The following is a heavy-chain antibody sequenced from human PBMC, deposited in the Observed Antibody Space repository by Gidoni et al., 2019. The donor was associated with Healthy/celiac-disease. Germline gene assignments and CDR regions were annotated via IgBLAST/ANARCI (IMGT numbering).Heavy chain of an antibody. CDR2: IYPGDSDT. CDR1: GYSFTSYW. CDR3: ARTSTYDYGDYGQHYYGMDV. Sequence: EVQLVQSGAEVKKPGESLKISCKGSGYSFTSYWIGWVRQMPGKGLEWMGIIYPGDSDTRYSPSFQGQVTISADKSISTAYLQWSSLKASDTAMYYCARTSTYDYGDYGQHYYGMDVWGQGTTVTVSS. V-gene: IGHV5-51*01. D-gene: IGHD4-17*01. J-gene: IGHJ6*02.